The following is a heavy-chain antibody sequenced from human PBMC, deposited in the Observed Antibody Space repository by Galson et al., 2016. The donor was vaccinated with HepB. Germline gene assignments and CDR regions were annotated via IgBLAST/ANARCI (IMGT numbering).Heavy chain of an antibody. CDR1: GYTFTREY. D-gene: IGHD6-19*01. CDR3: ARGVAVVGPDY. V-gene: IGHV1-46*01. J-gene: IGHJ4*02. Sequence: CKASGYTFTREYMHWVRQAPGQGLEWMGMLHPSAGRTTYPQKFQGRVTMTRDTSTSTVYMELRSLSSEDTAVYYCARGVAVVGPDYWGQGTLVTVSS. CDR2: LHPSAGRT.